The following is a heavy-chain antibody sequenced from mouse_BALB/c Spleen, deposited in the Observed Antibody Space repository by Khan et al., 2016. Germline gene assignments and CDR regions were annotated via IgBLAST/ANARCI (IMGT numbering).Heavy chain of an antibody. CDR3: ARNWEGWYFDV. V-gene: IGHV3-6*02. D-gene: IGHD4-1*01. Sequence: EVQLQESGPGLVKPSQSLSLTCSVTGYSITSGYYWNWIRQFPGNKLEWMGYISYDGSNNYNPSLKNRISITRDTSKNQFFLKLNSVTTEDTATYYAARNWEGWYFDVWGAGTTVTVSS. CDR2: ISYDGSN. CDR1: GYSITSGYY. J-gene: IGHJ1*01.